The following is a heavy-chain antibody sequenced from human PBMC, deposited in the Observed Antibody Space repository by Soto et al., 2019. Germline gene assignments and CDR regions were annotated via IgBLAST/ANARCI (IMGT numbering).Heavy chain of an antibody. D-gene: IGHD3-10*01. J-gene: IGHJ4*02. Sequence: EVQLLESGGGLVQPGGSLRLSCAASGFTFSSYPMSWVRQAPGKGLEWVSSISSSGGDTSYADSVKGRFTISRDNSKNTLYLQMNSLRAEDTAVYYCANTWQTGRGYFDYWGQGTLVTVSA. CDR3: ANTWQTGRGYFDY. CDR2: ISSSGGDT. V-gene: IGHV3-23*01. CDR1: GFTFSSYP.